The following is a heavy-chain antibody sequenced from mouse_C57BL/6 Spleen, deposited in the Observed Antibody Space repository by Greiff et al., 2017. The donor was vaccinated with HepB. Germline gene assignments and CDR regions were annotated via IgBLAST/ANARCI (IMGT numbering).Heavy chain of an antibody. D-gene: IGHD2-4*01. CDR3: ARAYDYDSHWCFDV. V-gene: IGHV1-81*01. CDR1: GYTFTSYG. Sequence: QVQLKESGAELARPGASVKLSCKASGYTFTSYGISWVKQRTGQGLEWIGEIYPRSGNTYYNEKFKGKATLTADKSSSTAYMELRSLTSEDSAVYFCARAYDYDSHWCFDVWGTGTTVTVSS. CDR2: IYPRSGNT. J-gene: IGHJ1*03.